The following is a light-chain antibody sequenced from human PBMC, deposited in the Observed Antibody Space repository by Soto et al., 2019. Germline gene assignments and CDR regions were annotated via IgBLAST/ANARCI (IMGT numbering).Light chain of an antibody. J-gene: IGLJ3*02. V-gene: IGLV4-60*02. Sequence: QSVLTQSSSASASLGSSVKLTCTLSSGHSSYIIAWHQQQPGKAPRYLMKLESSGSYNKGSGVPDRFSGSSSGADRYLTISNLQFEDEADYYCETWDSSTRVFGGGTKVTVL. CDR2: LESSGSY. CDR3: ETWDSSTRV. CDR1: SGHSSYI.